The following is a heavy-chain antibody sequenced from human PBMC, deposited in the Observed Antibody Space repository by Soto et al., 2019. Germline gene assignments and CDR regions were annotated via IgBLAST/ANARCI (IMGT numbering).Heavy chain of an antibody. CDR3: AKDHSNYYYYYGMDV. CDR2: ISYDGSNK. V-gene: IGHV3-30*18. CDR1: GFTFSSYG. D-gene: IGHD4-4*01. J-gene: IGHJ6*02. Sequence: GALRLSCAASGFTFSSYGMHWVRQAPGKGLEWVAVISYDGSNKYYADSVKGRFTISRDNSKNTLYLQMNSLRAEDTAVYYCAKDHSNYYYYYGMDVWGQGTAVTVSS.